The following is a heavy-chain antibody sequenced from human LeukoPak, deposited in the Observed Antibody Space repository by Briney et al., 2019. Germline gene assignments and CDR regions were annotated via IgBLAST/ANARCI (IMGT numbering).Heavy chain of an antibody. CDR3: ARDYGGNSGLYHYYYYLDV. CDR2: INWSGDST. CDR1: GFTFDDYG. V-gene: IGHV3-20*04. Sequence: GGSLRLSCEASGFTFDDYGMSWVRQAPGKGLEWVSGINWSGDSTGYADSVKGRFTISRDNAKNSLYLQMNSLRAEDTALYYCARDYGGNSGLYHYYYYLDVWGKGTTVTVSS. D-gene: IGHD4-23*01. J-gene: IGHJ6*03.